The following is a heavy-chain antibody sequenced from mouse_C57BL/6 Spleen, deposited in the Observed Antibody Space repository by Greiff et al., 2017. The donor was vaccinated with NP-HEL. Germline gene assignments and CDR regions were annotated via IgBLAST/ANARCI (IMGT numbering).Heavy chain of an antibody. Sequence: QVQLQQPGAELVKPGASVKLSCKASGYTFTSYWMHWVKQSPGQGLEWIGMIHPNSGSTNYNEKFKSKATLTVDKSSSTAYMQLSSLTSESSAVYYGEREGAYDSNPYAMDYWGQGTSVTVSS. CDR1: GYTFTSYW. CDR3: EREGAYDSNPYAMDY. J-gene: IGHJ4*01. CDR2: IHPNSGST. V-gene: IGHV1-64*01. D-gene: IGHD2-5*01.